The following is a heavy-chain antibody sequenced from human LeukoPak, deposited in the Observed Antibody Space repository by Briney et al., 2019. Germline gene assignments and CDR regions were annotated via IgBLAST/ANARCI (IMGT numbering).Heavy chain of an antibody. CDR1: GGSISSGSYY. CDR3: ARERGAFDI. V-gene: IGHV4-61*02. J-gene: IGHJ3*02. Sequence: SQTLSLTCTVFGGSISSGSYYWSWIRQPAGKGLEWIGRIYTSGSTNYNPSLKSRVTISVDTSKNQFSLELSSVTAADTAVYYCARERGAFDIWGQGTMVTVSS. D-gene: IGHD3-10*01. CDR2: IYTSGST.